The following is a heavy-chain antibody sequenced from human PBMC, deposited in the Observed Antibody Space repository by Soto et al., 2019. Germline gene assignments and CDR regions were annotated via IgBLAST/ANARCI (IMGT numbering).Heavy chain of an antibody. CDR3: AKAGQIWGSYRDASDI. CDR1: GFTFSSYA. Sequence: EVQLLESGGGLVQPGGSLRLSCAASGFTFSSYAMSWVRQAPGKGLEWVSAISGSGGSTYYADSVKGRFTISRDNSKNTLYLQMNSLRAEDTAVYYCAKAGQIWGSYRDASDIWGQGTMVTVSS. CDR2: ISGSGGST. D-gene: IGHD3-16*02. J-gene: IGHJ3*02. V-gene: IGHV3-23*01.